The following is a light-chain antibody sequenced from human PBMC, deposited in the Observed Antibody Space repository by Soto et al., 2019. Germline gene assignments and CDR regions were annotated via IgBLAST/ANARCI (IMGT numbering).Light chain of an antibody. CDR1: SSDVGGYNY. CDR3: SSYTSSSTLVV. V-gene: IGLV2-14*01. CDR2: DVS. J-gene: IGLJ1*01. Sequence: QSVLTQPASVSGSPGQSITISCTGPSSDVGGYNYVSWYQQHPGKAPKLMIYDVSNRPSGVSNRFSGSKSGSTASLTISGLQAEDEADYYCSSYTSSSTLVVFGTGTKVTVL.